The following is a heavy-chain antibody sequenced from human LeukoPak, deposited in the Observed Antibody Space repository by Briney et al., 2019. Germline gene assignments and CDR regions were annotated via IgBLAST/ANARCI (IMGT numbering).Heavy chain of an antibody. V-gene: IGHV3-7*03. J-gene: IGHJ4*02. CDR2: IKQDGSEK. D-gene: IGHD5-12*01. CDR1: GFTFSSYW. Sequence: GGSLRLSCAASGFTFSSYWMSWVRQAPGKGLEWVANIKQDGSEKYYVDSVKGRFTISRDNSKNTLYLQLNSLRVEDAGVYYCARGPSGYHNTGGQGTLVTVSS. CDR3: ARGPSGYHNT.